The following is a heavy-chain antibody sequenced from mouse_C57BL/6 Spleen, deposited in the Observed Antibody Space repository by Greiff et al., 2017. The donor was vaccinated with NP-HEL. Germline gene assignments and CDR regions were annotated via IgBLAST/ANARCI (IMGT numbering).Heavy chain of an antibody. CDR2: IYPRDGST. J-gene: IGHJ2*01. CDR3: AKTTHVYYYGSSHFDY. D-gene: IGHD1-1*01. Sequence: VQVVESDAELVKPGASVKISCKVSGYTFTDHTIHWMKQRPEQGLEWIGYIYPRDGSTKYNEKFKGKATLTADKSSSTAYMQLNSLTSEDSAVYFCAKTTHVYYYGSSHFDYWGQGTTLTVSS. CDR1: GYTFTDHT. V-gene: IGHV1-78*01.